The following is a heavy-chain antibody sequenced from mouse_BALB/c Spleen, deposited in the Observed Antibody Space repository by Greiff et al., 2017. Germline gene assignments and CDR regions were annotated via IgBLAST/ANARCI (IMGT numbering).Heavy chain of an antibody. CDR3: ARGPGSSSFDY. CDR1: GYTFTSYT. D-gene: IGHD1-1*01. V-gene: IGHV1-4*02. Sequence: QVQLQQSAAELARPGASVKMSCKASGYTFTSYTMHWVKQRPGQGLEWIGYINPSSGYTEYNQKFKDKTTLTADKSSSTAYMQLSSLTSEDSAVYYCARGPGSSSFDYWGQGTTLTVSS. CDR2: INPSSGYT. J-gene: IGHJ2*01.